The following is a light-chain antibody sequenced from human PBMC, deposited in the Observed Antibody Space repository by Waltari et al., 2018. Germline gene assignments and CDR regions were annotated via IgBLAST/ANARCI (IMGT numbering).Light chain of an antibody. CDR2: DVS. Sequence: SCTGSSSDIGNYNYVSWYQQHPGKAPKPMIFDVSNRPSGVSNRFSGSKSGNTASLTISGLQAEDEADYYCSSYISSDTLELFGGGTSLTVL. V-gene: IGLV2-14*03. CDR1: SSDIGNYNY. CDR3: SSYISSDTLEL. J-gene: IGLJ2*01.